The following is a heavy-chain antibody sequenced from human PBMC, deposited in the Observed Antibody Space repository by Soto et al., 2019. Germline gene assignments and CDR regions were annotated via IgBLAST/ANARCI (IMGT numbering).Heavy chain of an antibody. CDR2: IYYSGST. D-gene: IGHD3-22*01. CDR1: GGSISSGDYY. V-gene: IGHV4-30-4*01. Sequence: PSETLSLTCTVSGGSISSGDYYWSWIRQPPGKGLEWIGYIYYSGSTYYNPSLKSRVTISVDTSKNQFSLKLSSVTAADTAVYYCAREGYYYDSSGYYQRIDYFDYWGQGTLVTVSS. J-gene: IGHJ4*02. CDR3: AREGYYYDSSGYYQRIDYFDY.